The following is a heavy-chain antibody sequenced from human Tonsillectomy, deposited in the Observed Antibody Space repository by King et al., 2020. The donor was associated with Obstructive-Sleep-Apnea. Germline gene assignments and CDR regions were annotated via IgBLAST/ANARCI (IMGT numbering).Heavy chain of an antibody. CDR2: ISRSTNTI. D-gene: IGHD4-17*01. J-gene: IGHJ3*02. V-gene: IGHV3-48*04. CDR1: GFTVSPYT. Sequence: QLVQSGGGLVQPGGSLRISCATSGFTVSPYTMSWVRQAPGKGLEWGSYISRSTNTIYYADSVKGLLTISRDNAKNALFLQMNSLRVEDTAVYDCARDKHDGVWDGHAFDIWGPGTMVTVSS. CDR3: ARDKHDGVWDGHAFDI.